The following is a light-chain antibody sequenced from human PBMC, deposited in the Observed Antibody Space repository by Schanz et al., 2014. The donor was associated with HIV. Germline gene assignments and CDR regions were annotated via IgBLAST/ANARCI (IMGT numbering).Light chain of an antibody. J-gene: IGKJ1*01. CDR1: QSISSSY. CDR2: GAS. CDR3: QQYGSSPSWT. Sequence: EIVLTQSPGTLSLSPGERATLSWRASQSISSSYLVWNQQKPGQAPGLLIYGASSRATGIPDRFSGSGSGTDFTLTISRLEPEDFAVYYCQQYGSSPSWTFGQGTKVEIK. V-gene: IGKV3-20*01.